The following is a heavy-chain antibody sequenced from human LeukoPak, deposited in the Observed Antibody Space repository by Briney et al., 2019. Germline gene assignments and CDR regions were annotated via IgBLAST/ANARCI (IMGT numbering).Heavy chain of an antibody. CDR2: ITSGSSYI. CDR3: ARDPYSGSYGNYYYYFMDV. CDR1: GFTFSSYG. D-gene: IGHD1-26*01. J-gene: IGHJ6*03. V-gene: IGHV3-21*01. Sequence: GGSLRLSCAASGFTFSSYGMHWVRQAPGKGLEWVSSITSGSSYIYYADSVKGRFTISRDNAKNSLYLQMNSLRAEDTAVYYCARDPYSGSYGNYYYYFMDVWGKGTTVTISS.